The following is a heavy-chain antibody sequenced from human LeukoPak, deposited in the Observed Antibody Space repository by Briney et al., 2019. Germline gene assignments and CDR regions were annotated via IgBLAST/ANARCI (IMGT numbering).Heavy chain of an antibody. CDR3: ARDRGHYYGSGSYYNARSFDP. CDR1: GFTFSDYY. D-gene: IGHD3-10*01. Sequence: GGSLRLSCAASGFTFSDYYMSWIRQAPGKGLEWVSYISSSGSTIYYADSVKGRFTISRDNAKNSLYPQMNRLRAEDTAVYYCARDRGHYYGSGSYYNARSFDPWGQGTLVTVSS. CDR2: ISSSGSTI. V-gene: IGHV3-11*01. J-gene: IGHJ5*02.